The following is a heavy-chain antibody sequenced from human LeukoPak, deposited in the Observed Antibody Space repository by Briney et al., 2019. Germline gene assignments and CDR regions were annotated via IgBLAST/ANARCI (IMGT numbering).Heavy chain of an antibody. CDR3: ARDWAVTGVDL. D-gene: IGHD2-21*01. J-gene: IGHJ2*01. CDR1: GRSISSSNW. V-gene: IGHV4-61*02. CDR2: ISTIGRS. Sequence: SGTLSLTCVLSGRSISSSNWWSWIRQPAGKGVDWIGRISTIGRSNYNPSRKSRATIPVDTSKNQFSVKLSAVTGADTGVYYCARDWAVTGVDLWGRGAMVAVSS.